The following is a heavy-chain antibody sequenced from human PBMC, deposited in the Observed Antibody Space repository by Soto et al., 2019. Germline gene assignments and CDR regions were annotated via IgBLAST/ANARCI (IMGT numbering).Heavy chain of an antibody. J-gene: IGHJ4*02. D-gene: IGHD3-22*01. V-gene: IGHV3-33*01. CDR2: TWYDGSNK. CDR3: ARGYYYDSSGYYLGY. CDR1: GFSFSSYG. Sequence: GSLRLPCTASGFSFSSYGMHWVRQAPGKGLEWVAVTWYDGSNKYYADSVKVRFTISRDNSKNTLYLQMNSLRAEDTAVYYCARGYYYDSSGYYLGYWGQGTMVT.